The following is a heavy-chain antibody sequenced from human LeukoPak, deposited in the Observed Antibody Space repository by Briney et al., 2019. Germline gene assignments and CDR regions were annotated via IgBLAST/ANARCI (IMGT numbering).Heavy chain of an antibody. CDR2: INTNTGNP. CDR1: GYTFTSYA. D-gene: IGHD2-2*01. CDR3: ARTIVVVPAAKVGASCYYYMDV. Sequence: GASVKVSCKASGYTFTSYAMNWVRQAPGQGLEWMGWINTNTGNPTYAQGFTGRFVFSLDTSVSTAYLQISSLKAEDTAVYYCARTIVVVPAAKVGASCYYYMDVWGKGTTVTVSS. V-gene: IGHV7-4-1*02. J-gene: IGHJ6*03.